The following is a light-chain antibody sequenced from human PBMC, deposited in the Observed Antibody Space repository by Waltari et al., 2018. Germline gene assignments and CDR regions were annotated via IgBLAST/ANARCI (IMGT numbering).Light chain of an antibody. Sequence: DIQMTQSPSTLSASVGDRFTITCRASPSISKWLAWYQQKPGKAPKLLIYKASTLESGVPSRFSGSGSRTEFTLTISSLQPDDFATYYCQQYNSYSLLTFGGGTKVEIK. CDR3: QQYNSYSLLT. CDR1: PSISKW. V-gene: IGKV1-5*03. CDR2: KAS. J-gene: IGKJ4*01.